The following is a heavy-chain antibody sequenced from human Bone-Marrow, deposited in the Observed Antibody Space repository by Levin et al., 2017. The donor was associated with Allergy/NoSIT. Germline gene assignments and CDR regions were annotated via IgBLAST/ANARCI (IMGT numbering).Heavy chain of an antibody. CDR2: INPSGGST. Sequence: ASVKVSCKASGYTFTSYYMHWVRQAPGQGLEWMGIINPSGGSTSYAQKFQGRVTMTRDTSTSTVYMELSSLRSEDTAVYYCARAVGNTTYVWYFDLWGRGTLVTVSS. CDR3: ARAVGNTTYVWYFDL. V-gene: IGHV1-46*01. J-gene: IGHJ2*01. CDR1: GYTFTSYY. D-gene: IGHD1/OR15-1a*01.